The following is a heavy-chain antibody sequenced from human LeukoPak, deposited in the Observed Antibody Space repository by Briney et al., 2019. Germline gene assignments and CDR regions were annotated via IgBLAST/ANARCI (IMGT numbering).Heavy chain of an antibody. J-gene: IGHJ4*02. D-gene: IGHD4-23*01. CDR3: ARDLRDYGGNEAFDY. Sequence: GGSLRLSCAASGFTFSSYSMNWVRQAPGKGLEWVSYISSSSSTIYYADSVKGRFTISRDNAKNSLYLQMNSLRDEDTAVYYCARDLRDYGGNEAFDYWGQGTLVTVSS. V-gene: IGHV3-48*02. CDR1: GFTFSSYS. CDR2: ISSSSSTI.